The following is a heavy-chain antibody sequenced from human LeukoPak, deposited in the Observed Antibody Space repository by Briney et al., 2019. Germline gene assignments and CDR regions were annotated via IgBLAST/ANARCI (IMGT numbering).Heavy chain of an antibody. V-gene: IGHV3-23*01. CDR2: ISAGGGST. CDR1: GFTFNNYA. Sequence: GGSLRLSCAASGFTFNNYAMSWVRQAPGKGLEWVSGISAGGGSTYYAESAKGRFTISRDNSKNTLHLQMNSLRVEDTAVYYCARDRNWGFYFDYWGQGTLVTVSS. CDR3: ARDRNWGFYFDY. J-gene: IGHJ4*02. D-gene: IGHD7-27*01.